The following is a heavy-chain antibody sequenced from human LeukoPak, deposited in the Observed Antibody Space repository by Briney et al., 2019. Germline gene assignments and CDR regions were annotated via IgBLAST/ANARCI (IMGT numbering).Heavy chain of an antibody. V-gene: IGHV1-46*01. CDR2: INPSGGST. CDR3: ARDRGTDAFDI. J-gene: IGHJ3*02. D-gene: IGHD2-15*01. CDR1: GYTFTSYY. Sequence: ASVKVSCKASGYTFTSYYMHWARQAPGQGLEWMGIINPSGGSTSYAQKFQGRVTMTRDTSTSTVYMELSSLRSEDTAVYYCARDRGTDAFDIWGQGTMVTVSS.